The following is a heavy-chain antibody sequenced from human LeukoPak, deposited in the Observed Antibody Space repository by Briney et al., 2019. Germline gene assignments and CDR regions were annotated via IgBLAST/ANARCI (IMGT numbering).Heavy chain of an antibody. Sequence: SETPSLTCNVSGGSISSYYWSWIRQPPGKGLEWIGNIYYRGSTNYNPSLNSRVIMSVDTTNNQFSLRLSSVTAADTAIYYCARVGDGYNYFPYYYMDFWGKGTTVIVSS. CDR3: ARVGDGYNYFPYYYMDF. V-gene: IGHV4-59*01. J-gene: IGHJ6*03. CDR2: IYYRGST. D-gene: IGHD5-24*01. CDR1: GGSISSYY.